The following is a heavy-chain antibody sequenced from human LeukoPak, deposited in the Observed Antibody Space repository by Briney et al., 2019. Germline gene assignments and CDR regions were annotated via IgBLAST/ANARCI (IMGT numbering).Heavy chain of an antibody. Sequence: PSETLSLTCAVYDGSFSGYYWSWIRQPPGKGLEWIGEINHSGSTNYNPSLKSRVTISVDTSKNQFSLKLSSVTAADTAVYYCASFSGCSSTSCYTAEYFQHWGQGTLVTVSS. J-gene: IGHJ1*01. D-gene: IGHD2-2*02. CDR1: DGSFSGYY. CDR2: INHSGST. CDR3: ASFSGCSSTSCYTAEYFQH. V-gene: IGHV4-34*01.